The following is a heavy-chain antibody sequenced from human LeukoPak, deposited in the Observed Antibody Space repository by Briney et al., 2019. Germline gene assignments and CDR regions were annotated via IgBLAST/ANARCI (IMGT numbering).Heavy chain of an antibody. CDR2: IKQDGSEQ. CDR1: GFTFSSYW. CDR3: ARRSYRGVITVYYYYYMDV. Sequence: GGSLRLSCAASGFTFSSYWMSWVRQAPGKGLEWVANIKQDGSEQYYVDSVKGRFTISRDNAKNSVYLQMNRLRVEDTAVYYCARRSYRGVITVYYYYYMDVWGKGTPVTVSS. D-gene: IGHD3-16*02. V-gene: IGHV3-7*01. J-gene: IGHJ6*03.